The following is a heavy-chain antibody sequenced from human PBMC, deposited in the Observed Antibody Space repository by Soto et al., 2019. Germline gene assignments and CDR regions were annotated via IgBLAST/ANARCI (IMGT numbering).Heavy chain of an antibody. J-gene: IGHJ5*02. CDR1: GGSISSGGYY. CDR3: ARGESSSWRQNWFDP. CDR2: IYYSGST. V-gene: IGHV4-31*03. D-gene: IGHD6-13*01. Sequence: SETLSLTCTVSGGSISSGGYYWSWIRQHPGKGLEWIGYIYYSGSTYYNPSLKSRVTISVDTSKNQFSLKLSSVTAADTAVYYCARGESSSWRQNWFDPWGQGTLVTSPQ.